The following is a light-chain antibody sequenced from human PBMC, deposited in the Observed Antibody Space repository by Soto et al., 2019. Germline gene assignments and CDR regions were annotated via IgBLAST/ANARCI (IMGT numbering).Light chain of an antibody. Sequence: SVLTQPPSASGSPGQSVTISCTGTSSDVGGYNYVSWYQQHPGKAPKVIIYEVSKRPSGVPDRSSGSKSGSTASLTVSGLQAEDEADYYCSSYAVTNIFVFGTGTRSPS. CDR1: SSDVGGYNY. V-gene: IGLV2-8*01. CDR3: SSYAVTNIFV. J-gene: IGLJ1*01. CDR2: EVS.